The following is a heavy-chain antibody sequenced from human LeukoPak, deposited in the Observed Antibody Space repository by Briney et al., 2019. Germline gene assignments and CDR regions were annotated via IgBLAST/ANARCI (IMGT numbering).Heavy chain of an antibody. J-gene: IGHJ4*02. CDR3: ARDNEYNWNYGISQGSMGY. CDR2: INPNSGGT. CDR1: GYTFTGYY. Sequence: GASVKVSCKASGYTFTGYYMHWVRQAPGQGLEWMGWINPNSGGTNYAQKFQGRVTMTRDTSISTAYMELSRLRSDDTAVYCCARDNEYNWNYGISQGSMGYWGQGTLVTVSS. V-gene: IGHV1-2*02. D-gene: IGHD1-7*01.